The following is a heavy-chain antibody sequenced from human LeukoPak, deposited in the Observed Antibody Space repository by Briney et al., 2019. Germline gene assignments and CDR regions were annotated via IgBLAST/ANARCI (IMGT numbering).Heavy chain of an antibody. Sequence: HPGGSLRLSCAASGFTFNNHWMHWVRQAPGKGLVWVSRIDIDGSSASYADPVKGRFTISRDNAKNTLYLQMNSLRAEDTAVYYCAREGWSPRANWFDPWGQGTLVTVSS. J-gene: IGHJ5*02. D-gene: IGHD6-19*01. CDR2: IDIDGSSA. CDR1: GFTFNNHW. CDR3: AREGWSPRANWFDP. V-gene: IGHV3-74*01.